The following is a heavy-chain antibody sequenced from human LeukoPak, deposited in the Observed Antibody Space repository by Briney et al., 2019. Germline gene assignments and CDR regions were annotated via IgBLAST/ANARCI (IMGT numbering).Heavy chain of an antibody. J-gene: IGHJ4*02. V-gene: IGHV3-23*01. D-gene: IGHD7-27*01. CDR3: AQDLAWGAFDH. CDR1: GFSLSSHA. Sequence: GGSLRLSCAASGFSLSSHAMSWVRQAPGKGLEWVSATSSSDAGTYYADSVRGRFTISRDDSKNTLSLQMNSLRVEDTAVYYCAQDLAWGAFDHWGRGTLVTVSS. CDR2: TSSSDAGT.